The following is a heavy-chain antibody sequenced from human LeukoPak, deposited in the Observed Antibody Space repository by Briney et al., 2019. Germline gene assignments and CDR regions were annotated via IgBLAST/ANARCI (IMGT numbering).Heavy chain of an antibody. CDR3: ARETYGDYDGRWFDP. D-gene: IGHD4-17*01. J-gene: IGHJ5*02. CDR1: GGSIRSYY. Sequence: PSETLSLTCTVSGGSIRSYYGRWIRHSRGKGLEWFGYIYDSGSTNYTPSLKSRFTISGDTSKNHFSLKLSSVTAADTAVYYCARETYGDYDGRWFDPWGQGTLVTVSS. V-gene: IGHV4-59*01. CDR2: IYDSGST.